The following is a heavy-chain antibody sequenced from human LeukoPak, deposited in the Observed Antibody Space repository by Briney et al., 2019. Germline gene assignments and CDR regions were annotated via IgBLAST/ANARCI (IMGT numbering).Heavy chain of an antibody. CDR1: GGSITSYY. CDR2: IHYSGYT. CDR3: ARTTMVRGTYYMDV. J-gene: IGHJ6*03. V-gene: IGHV4-59*01. D-gene: IGHD3-10*01. Sequence: SETLSLTCTVSGGSITSYYWSWIRQPPGKGLEWIGCIHYSGYTNYNPSLKSRVTISVDTSKNHFSLKLNSVTAADTAVYYCARTTMVRGTYYMDVWGKGTTVTISS.